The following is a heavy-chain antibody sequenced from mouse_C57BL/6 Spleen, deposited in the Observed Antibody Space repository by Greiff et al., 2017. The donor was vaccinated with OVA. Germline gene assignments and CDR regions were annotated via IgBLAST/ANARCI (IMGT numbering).Heavy chain of an antibody. CDR1: GFTFSSYA. J-gene: IGHJ2*01. CDR2: ISDGGSYT. Sequence: EVQLVESGGGLVKPGGSLKLSCAASGFTFSSYAMSWVRQTPEKRLEWVATISDGGSYTYYPDNVKGRFTISRDNAKNNLYLQMSHLKSEDTAMYYCARDCDYYGSSLDYWGQGTTLTVSS. D-gene: IGHD1-1*01. CDR3: ARDCDYYGSSLDY. V-gene: IGHV5-4*01.